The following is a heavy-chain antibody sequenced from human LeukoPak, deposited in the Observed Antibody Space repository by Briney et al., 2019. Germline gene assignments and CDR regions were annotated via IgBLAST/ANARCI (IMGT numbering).Heavy chain of an antibody. CDR3: ASGLYCSSTSYYAEAWGY. D-gene: IGHD2-2*01. CDR2: INHSGST. J-gene: IGHJ4*02. V-gene: IGHV4-34*01. Sequence: PSETLSLTCAVYGGSFSGYYWSWIRQPPGKGLEWIWEINHSGSTNYNPSLKSRVTISVDTSKNQFSLKLSSVTAADTAVYYCASGLYCSSTSYYAEAWGYWGQGTLVTVSS. CDR1: GGSFSGYY.